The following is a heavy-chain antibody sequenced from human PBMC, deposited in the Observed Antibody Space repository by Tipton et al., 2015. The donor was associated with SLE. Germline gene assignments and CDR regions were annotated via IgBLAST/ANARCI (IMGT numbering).Heavy chain of an antibody. CDR2: IYYSGST. D-gene: IGHD3-10*01. CDR1: GGSISSGSYY. Sequence: TLSLTCTVSGGSISSGSYYWSWIRQPPGKGLEWIGYIYYSGSTNYNPSLKSRVTISVDTSKNQFSLKLSSVTAADTAVYYCARSWVREFLDALDIWGQGTMVTVSS. J-gene: IGHJ3*02. CDR3: ARSWVREFLDALDI. V-gene: IGHV4-61*01.